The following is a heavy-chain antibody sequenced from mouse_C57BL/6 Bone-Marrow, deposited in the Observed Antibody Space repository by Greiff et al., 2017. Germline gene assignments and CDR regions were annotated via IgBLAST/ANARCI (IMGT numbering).Heavy chain of an antibody. J-gene: IGHJ2*01. Sequence: EVKVVESGPGLAKPSQTLSLTCSVTGYSITSDYWNWIRKFPGNKLEYMGYISYSGSTYYNPSLKSRISITQDTSKNQYYTQFNSVTTEDTATYYCARSYYSNYVGSFFDYWGQGTTLTVSS. D-gene: IGHD2-5*01. V-gene: IGHV3-8*01. CDR1: GYSITSDY. CDR2: ISYSGST. CDR3: ARSYYSNYVGSFFDY.